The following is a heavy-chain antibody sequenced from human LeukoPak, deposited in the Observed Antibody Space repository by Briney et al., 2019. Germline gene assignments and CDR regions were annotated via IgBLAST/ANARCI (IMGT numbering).Heavy chain of an antibody. J-gene: IGHJ4*02. D-gene: IGHD3-10*01. CDR3: ARVGRGVRGVIIGVDY. CDR1: GGSISSYY. V-gene: IGHV4-59*01. CDR2: IYYSGST. Sequence: SETLSLTCTVSGGSISSYYWSWIRQPPGQGLEWIGYIYYSGSTNYNPSLKSRVTISVGTSKNQFSLKLSSVTAADTAVYYCARVGRGVRGVIIGVDYWGQGTLVTVSS.